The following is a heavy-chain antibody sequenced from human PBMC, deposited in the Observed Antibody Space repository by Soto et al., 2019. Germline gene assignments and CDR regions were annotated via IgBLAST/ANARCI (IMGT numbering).Heavy chain of an antibody. CDR1: GFTFSSYA. V-gene: IGHV3-23*01. Sequence: EVQLLESGGGLVQPGGSLRLSCAACGFTFSSYAMSWVRQAPGKGQEWVSAISGSGGSTYYADSVKGRFTISRDNSKNTLYLQMNSLRAEDTAVYYCAKADCSSTSCYASLDYWGQGTLVTVSS. CDR3: AKADCSSTSCYASLDY. CDR2: ISGSGGST. J-gene: IGHJ4*02. D-gene: IGHD2-2*01.